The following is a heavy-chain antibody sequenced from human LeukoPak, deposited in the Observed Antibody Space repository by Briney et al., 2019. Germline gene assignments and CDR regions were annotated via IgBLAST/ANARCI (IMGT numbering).Heavy chain of an antibody. CDR1: GGSISSYY. CDR2: IYYSGST. V-gene: IGHV4-59*08. CDR3: ARHRRYSYGGDLDY. D-gene: IGHD5-18*01. J-gene: IGHJ4*02. Sequence: SETLSLTCTVSGGSISSYYWSWIRQPPGKGLEWIGYIYYSGSTNYNPSLKSRVTISVDTSKNQFSLKLSSVTAADTAVYYCARHRRYSYGGDLDYWGQGTLVTASS.